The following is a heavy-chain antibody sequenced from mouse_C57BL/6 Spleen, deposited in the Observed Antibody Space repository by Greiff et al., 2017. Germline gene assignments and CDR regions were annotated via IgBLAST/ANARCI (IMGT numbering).Heavy chain of an antibody. J-gene: IGHJ2*01. CDR1: GYSITSGYY. CDR3: AYCPSFDY. Sequence: DVKLQESGPGLVKPSQSLSLTCSVTGYSITSGYYWNWIRQFPGNKLEWMGYISYDGSNNYNPSLKNRISITCDTSKNQFFLKLNSVTTEDTATYYCAYCPSFDYWGQGTTLTVSS. CDR2: ISYDGSN. V-gene: IGHV3-6*01.